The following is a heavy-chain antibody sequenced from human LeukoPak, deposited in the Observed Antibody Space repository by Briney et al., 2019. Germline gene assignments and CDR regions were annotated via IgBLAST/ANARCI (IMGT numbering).Heavy chain of an antibody. J-gene: IGHJ3*02. CDR3: ARDYESSGSNGAFDI. CDR1: GFTVSSNY. CDR2: IYSGGST. V-gene: IGHV3-53*01. D-gene: IGHD6-19*01. Sequence: GGSLRLSCAASGFTVSSNYMSWVRQAPGKGLGWVSVIYSGGSTHYAESVKGRFTISRDNSKNTVYLQMNSVRAEDTAVYYCARDYESSGSNGAFDIWGQGTMVTVSS.